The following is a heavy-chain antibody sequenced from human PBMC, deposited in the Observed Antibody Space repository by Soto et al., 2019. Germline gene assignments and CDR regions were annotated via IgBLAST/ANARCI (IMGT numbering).Heavy chain of an antibody. V-gene: IGHV3-23*01. Sequence: GGSLRLSCAASGFTFSSYAMSWVRQAPGKGLEWVSAISGSGGSTYYADSVKGRFTISRDNSKNTLYLQMNSLRAEDTAVYYCAKYSSSWYTNTNFDYWGQGTLVTVSS. CDR2: ISGSGGST. CDR3: AKYSSSWYTNTNFDY. D-gene: IGHD6-13*01. CDR1: GFTFSSYA. J-gene: IGHJ4*02.